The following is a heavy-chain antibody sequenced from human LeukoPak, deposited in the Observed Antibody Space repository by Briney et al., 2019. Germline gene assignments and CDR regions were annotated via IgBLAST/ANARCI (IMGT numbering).Heavy chain of an antibody. V-gene: IGHV4-61*02. J-gene: IGHJ4*02. Sequence: PSQTLSLTCTVSGGSINSGSYYWSWIRQPAGKGLEWIGRIYTSGSTNYNPSLKSRVTISVDTSKNQFSLKLSSVTAADTAVYYCASRSPISSSEDWGQGTLVTVSS. D-gene: IGHD6-6*01. CDR3: ASRSPISSSED. CDR1: GGSINSGSYY. CDR2: IYTSGST.